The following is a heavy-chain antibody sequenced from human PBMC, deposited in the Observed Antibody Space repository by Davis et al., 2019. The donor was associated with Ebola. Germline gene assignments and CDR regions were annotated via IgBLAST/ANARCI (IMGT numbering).Heavy chain of an antibody. V-gene: IGHV1-46*01. D-gene: IGHD6-6*01. CDR1: GYTFTSYG. CDR2: INPSGGST. J-gene: IGHJ5*02. CDR3: ASPSLAAPRGFDP. Sequence: AASVKVSCKASGYTFTSYGISWVRQAPGQGLEWMGHINPSGGSTSYAQKFQGRVTMTRDTSTSTVYMELSSLRSEDTAVYYCASPSLAAPRGFDPWGQGTLVTVSS.